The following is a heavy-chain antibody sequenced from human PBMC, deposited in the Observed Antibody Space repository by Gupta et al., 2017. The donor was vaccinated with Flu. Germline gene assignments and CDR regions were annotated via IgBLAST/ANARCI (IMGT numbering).Heavy chain of an antibody. D-gene: IGHD2-2*01. CDR1: GFTFSSYS. CDR2: ISSSSSYI. V-gene: IGHV3-21*01. CDR3: AREYCSSTSCYFDY. J-gene: IGHJ4*02. Sequence: EVQLVESGGGLVKPGESLRLYCAASGFTFSSYSMNWVRQAPGKGLEWVSSISSSSSYIYYADSVKGRFTISRDNAKNSLYRQMNSLRAEDTAVYYCAREYCSSTSCYFDYWGQGTLVTVSS.